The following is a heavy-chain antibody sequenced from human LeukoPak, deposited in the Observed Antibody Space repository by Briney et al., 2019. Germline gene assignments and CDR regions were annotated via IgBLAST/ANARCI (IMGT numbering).Heavy chain of an antibody. D-gene: IGHD3-10*01. CDR2: ISGSGGST. J-gene: IGHJ6*02. CDR3: AKDTDRSGPYGMDV. V-gene: IGHV3-23*01. Sequence: PGGSLRLSCAASGFTSSSYAMSWVGKAPGKGLKWVSAISGSGGSTYYADSVKGRFTISRDNSKNTLYLQMNSLRAEDTAVYYCAKDTDRSGPYGMDVWGQGTTVTVSS. CDR1: GFTSSSYA.